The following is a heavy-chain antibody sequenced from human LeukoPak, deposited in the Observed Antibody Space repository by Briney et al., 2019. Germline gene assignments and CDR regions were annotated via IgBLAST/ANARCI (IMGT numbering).Heavy chain of an antibody. CDR1: GGTFSSYA. CDR3: ARDRLYSHGRKYYFDY. V-gene: IGHV1-69*04. D-gene: IGHD2-2*02. CDR2: IIPILGIA. J-gene: IGHJ4*02. Sequence: SVKVSCKASGGTFSSYAISWVRQAPGQGLEWMGRIIPILGIANYAQKFQGRVTITADKSTSTAYMELSSLRSEDTAVYYCARDRLYSHGRKYYFDYWGQGTLVTVPS.